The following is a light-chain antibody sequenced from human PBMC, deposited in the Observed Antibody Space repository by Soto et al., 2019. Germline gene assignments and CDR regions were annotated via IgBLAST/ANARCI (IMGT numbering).Light chain of an antibody. Sequence: DIQMTQSPSTLSASVGDRVTITCRASQSIGNWLAWYQQKPGKAPRLLIYKASSLESGVPSRFSGSGSGTKFPLTISSLHPDIFATYYCQQNKGTFAQGTRLEIK. CDR3: QQNKGT. J-gene: IGKJ5*01. V-gene: IGKV1-5*03. CDR2: KAS. CDR1: QSIGNW.